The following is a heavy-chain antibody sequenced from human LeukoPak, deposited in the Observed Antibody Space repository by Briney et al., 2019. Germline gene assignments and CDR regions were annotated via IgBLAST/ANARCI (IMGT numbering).Heavy chain of an antibody. CDR3: ARDPYRTRSCSGGSCYSGWFDP. V-gene: IGHV1-69*05. Sequence: SVKVSCKASGGAFSSYAISWVRQAPGQGLEWMGRIIPIFGTANYAQKFQGRVTITTDESTSTAYMELSSLRSEDTAVYYCARDPYRTRSCSGGSCYSGWFDPWGQGTLVTVSS. CDR2: IIPIFGTA. J-gene: IGHJ5*02. CDR1: GGAFSSYA. D-gene: IGHD2-15*01.